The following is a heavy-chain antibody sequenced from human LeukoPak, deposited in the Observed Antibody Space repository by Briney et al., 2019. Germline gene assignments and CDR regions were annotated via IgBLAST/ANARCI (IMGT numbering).Heavy chain of an antibody. J-gene: IGHJ4*02. CDR1: GFTFSSYW. V-gene: IGHV3-7*01. Sequence: PGGSLRLSCAASGFTFSSYWMSWVRQAPGKGLEWVANMNQDGSEKFYVDSVKGRFTISRDNAKNSLYLQMNSLRAEDTAIYYCTRDFGSIVVVTAIVDWGQGTLVTVSS. CDR2: MNQDGSEK. CDR3: TRDFGSIVVVTAIVD. D-gene: IGHD2-21*02.